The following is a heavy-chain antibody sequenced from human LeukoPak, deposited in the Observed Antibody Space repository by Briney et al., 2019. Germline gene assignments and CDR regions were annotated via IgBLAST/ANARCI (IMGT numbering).Heavy chain of an antibody. J-gene: IGHJ4*02. V-gene: IGHV1-2*02. CDR1: GYTFTGYY. CDR2: INPNSGGT. CDR3: ARDFTRGDPGVDFDY. D-gene: IGHD2-21*02. Sequence: GASVKVSCKASGYTFTGYYMHWVRQAPGQGLEWMGWINPNSGGTNYAQKFQGRVTMTRDTSISTAYMELSGLRSDGTAVYYCARDFTRGDPGVDFDYWGQGTLVTVSS.